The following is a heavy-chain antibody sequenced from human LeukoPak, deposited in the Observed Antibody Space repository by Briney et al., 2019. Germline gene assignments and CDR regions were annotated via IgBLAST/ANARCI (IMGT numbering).Heavy chain of an antibody. CDR3: AKSGTAARLVWWFDY. CDR1: GFTFDDYA. J-gene: IGHJ4*02. D-gene: IGHD6-6*01. V-gene: IGHV3-9*03. CDR2: ISWNSGNI. Sequence: GGSLRLSCAASGFTFDDYAMHWVRQAPGKGLEWVSGISWNSGNIGYADSVKGRFTISRDNAKNSLYLQMNSLRAEDMALYYCAKSGTAARLVWWFDYWGRGTLVTVSS.